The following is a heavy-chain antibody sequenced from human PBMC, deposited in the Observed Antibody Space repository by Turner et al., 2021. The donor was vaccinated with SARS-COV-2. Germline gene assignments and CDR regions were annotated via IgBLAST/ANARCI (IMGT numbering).Heavy chain of an antibody. J-gene: IGHJ4*02. CDR2: IGTAGDT. D-gene: IGHD6-13*01. CDR1: GFTFSSYD. CDR3: ARGDIAAAGFDYDFDY. V-gene: IGHV3-13*01. Sequence: EVQLVESGGGLVQPGGSLRLSCAASGFTFSSYDMHWVRQAKGKGLELVSAIGTAGDTYYPGYVKGRFTISRENAKNSLYLQMHSLRAGDTAVYDCARGDIAAAGFDYDFDYWGQGTLVTVSS.